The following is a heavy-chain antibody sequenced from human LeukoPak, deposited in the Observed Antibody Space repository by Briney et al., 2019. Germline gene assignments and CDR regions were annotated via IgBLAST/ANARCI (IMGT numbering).Heavy chain of an antibody. Sequence: GSSVKVSCKASGGTFSSYAISWVRQAPGQGLEWMGGIIPIFGTANYAQKFQGRVTITADESTSTAYMELSSLRSEDTAVYYCARDQWQLRGSGWFDPWGQGTLVTVSA. V-gene: IGHV1-69*01. D-gene: IGHD1-26*01. CDR1: GGTFSSYA. CDR2: IIPIFGTA. J-gene: IGHJ5*02. CDR3: ARDQWQLRGSGWFDP.